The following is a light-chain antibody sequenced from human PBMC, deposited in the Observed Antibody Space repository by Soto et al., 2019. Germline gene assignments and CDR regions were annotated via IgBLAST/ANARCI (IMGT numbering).Light chain of an antibody. Sequence: DIVMTQSPDSLAVSLGERDTINCKSSQSVLYSSNNKNYLAWYQQKPGQPPKLLIYWASTRESGIPDRFSGSGSGTDFTLTISSLQAEDVAVYYCQQYYSTPTWTFGQGNKVEIQ. J-gene: IGKJ1*01. CDR3: QQYYSTPTWT. CDR2: WAS. V-gene: IGKV4-1*01. CDR1: QSVLYSSNNKNY.